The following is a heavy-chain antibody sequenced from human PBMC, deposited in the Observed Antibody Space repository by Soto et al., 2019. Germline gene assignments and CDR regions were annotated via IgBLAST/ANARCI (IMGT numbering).Heavy chain of an antibody. CDR2: IIPIFGTA. J-gene: IGHJ5*02. Sequence: QVQLVQSGAEVKKPGSSVKVSCKASGGTFSSYAISWVRQAPGQGLEWMGGIIPIFGTANYAQKFQGRVTITADESTSTAYMELSSLRSEDTAVYYCASCQQLVTSRIEGWFDPWGQGTLVTVSS. CDR3: ASCQQLVTSRIEGWFDP. V-gene: IGHV1-69*12. D-gene: IGHD6-13*01. CDR1: GGTFSSYA.